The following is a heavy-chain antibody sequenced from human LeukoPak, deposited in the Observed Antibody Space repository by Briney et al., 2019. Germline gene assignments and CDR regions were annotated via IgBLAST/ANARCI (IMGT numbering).Heavy chain of an antibody. CDR3: AKGSYYDSSGTYYFDY. CDR1: GFIFSDYG. D-gene: IGHD3-22*01. V-gene: IGHV3-33*06. CDR2: IWNNGNNR. Sequence: PGGSLRLSCAASGFIFSDYGMHWVRQAPGKGLEWVAVIWNNGNNRYADSVRGRFTISRDDSKNTLYLQMNSLRAEDTALYYCAKGSYYDSSGTYYFDYWGQGTLVTVSS. J-gene: IGHJ4*02.